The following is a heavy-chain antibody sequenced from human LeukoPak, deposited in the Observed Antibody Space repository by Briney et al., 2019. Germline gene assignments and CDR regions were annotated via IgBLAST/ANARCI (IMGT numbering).Heavy chain of an antibody. CDR3: ARDLNRRVFTDY. V-gene: IGHV3-64D*09. CDR2: ISDSGGST. Sequence: GGSLRLSCSASGFPFSSYAMHWVRQAPGKGLEYVSAISDSGGSTYYADSAKGRFTISRDNSKNTLYLQMSSLRAEDTAVYYCARDLNRRVFTDYWGQGTLVTVSS. J-gene: IGHJ4*02. CDR1: GFPFSSYA.